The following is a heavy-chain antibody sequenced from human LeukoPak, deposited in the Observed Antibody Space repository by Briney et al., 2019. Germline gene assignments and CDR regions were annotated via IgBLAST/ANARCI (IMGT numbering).Heavy chain of an antibody. D-gene: IGHD2-8*02. V-gene: IGHV3-30*18. J-gene: IGHJ4*02. CDR2: ISYDGSNK. CDR1: GFTFSSYG. Sequence: PGGSLRLSCAASGFTFSSYGMHWVRQAPGKGLEWVAVISYDGSNKYYADSVKGRFTISRDNSKNTLYLQMNSLRAEDTAVYFCAKDKVLTQYYFDFWGRGTLVTVSS. CDR3: AKDKVLTQYYFDF.